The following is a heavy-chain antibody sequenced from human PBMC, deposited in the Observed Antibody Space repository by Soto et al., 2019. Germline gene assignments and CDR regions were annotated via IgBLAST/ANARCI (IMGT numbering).Heavy chain of an antibody. Sequence: EVQLLESGGGLVQPGESLRLSCAFSGFIFGNYMMTWVRQAPGKGLEWVSTIRDGGESTYYADSVKGRFTISRDNSKNSFYLPKDSLGVEDSAVYYCATHVHCSGGSCHYDAFDIRGQGKMVTVSA. V-gene: IGHV3-23*01. CDR1: GFIFGNYM. CDR2: IRDGGEST. J-gene: IGHJ3*02. D-gene: IGHD2-15*01. CDR3: ATHVHCSGGSCHYDAFDI.